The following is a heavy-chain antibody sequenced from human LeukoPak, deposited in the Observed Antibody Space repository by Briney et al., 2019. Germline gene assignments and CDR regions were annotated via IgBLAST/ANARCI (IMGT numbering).Heavy chain of an antibody. V-gene: IGHV3-74*01. Sequence: GGSLRLSCAASGFTFNSYWMHWARQAPGKGLVWVSGITSDGSSISYADSVKGRFTISRDNAKNTLYLQMSSLRAEDTAVYYCARVPGTPPQALDYWGQGTLVTVSS. CDR2: ITSDGSSI. CDR3: ARVPGTPPQALDY. CDR1: GFTFNSYW. D-gene: IGHD1-14*01. J-gene: IGHJ4*02.